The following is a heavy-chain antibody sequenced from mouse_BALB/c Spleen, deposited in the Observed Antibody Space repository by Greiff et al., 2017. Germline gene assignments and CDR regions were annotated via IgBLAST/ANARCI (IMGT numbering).Heavy chain of an antibody. J-gene: IGHJ2*01. CDR3: ARGYDYDLDY. CDR2: INPSNGRT. Sequence: QVQLQQPGAELVKPGASVKLSCKASGYTFTSYWMHWVKQRPGQRLEWIGEINPSNGRTNYNEKFKSKATLTVDKSSSTAYMQLSSLTSEDSAVYYCARGYDYDLDYWGQGTTLTVSS. D-gene: IGHD2-4*01. V-gene: IGHV1S81*02. CDR1: GYTFTSYW.